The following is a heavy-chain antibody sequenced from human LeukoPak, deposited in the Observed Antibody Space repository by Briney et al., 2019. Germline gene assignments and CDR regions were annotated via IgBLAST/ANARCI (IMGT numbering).Heavy chain of an antibody. J-gene: IGHJ4*02. Sequence: SETLSLTCAVYGGSFSGYYWSWIRQPPGKGLEWIGEMNHSGSTNYNPSLKSRVTISVDTSKNQFSLKLSSVTAADTAVYYCARSKDILTGYCFDYWGQGTLVTVSS. CDR3: ARSKDILTGYCFDY. CDR1: GGSFSGYY. CDR2: MNHSGST. D-gene: IGHD3-9*01. V-gene: IGHV4-34*01.